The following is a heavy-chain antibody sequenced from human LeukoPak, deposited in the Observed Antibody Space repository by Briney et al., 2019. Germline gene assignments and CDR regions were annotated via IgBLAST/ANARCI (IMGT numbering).Heavy chain of an antibody. CDR1: GFTFRSYW. J-gene: IGHJ5*02. Sequence: GGSLRLSCAASGFTFRSYWMHWVRQAPGKGLVWVSHINSDGSSTNYADSVKGRFTISRDNAKNTLYLQMNSLRAEDTAVYYCARVVMGGIWFDPWGQGTLVTVSS. D-gene: IGHD2-8*01. CDR3: ARVVMGGIWFDP. V-gene: IGHV3-74*01. CDR2: INSDGSST.